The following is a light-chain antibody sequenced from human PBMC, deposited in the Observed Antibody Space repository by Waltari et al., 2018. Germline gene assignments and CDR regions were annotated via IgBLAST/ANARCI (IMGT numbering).Light chain of an antibody. CDR1: QRVSRF. Sequence: EIVLTQSPGTLSLSPGGRGTLSCRASQRVSRFLAWYQQKPGQAPRVLIYGASTRATGIPDRFSGSGSGTDFSLTISRLEPEDFAVYYCQKYDRLPATFGQGTKVEIK. J-gene: IGKJ1*01. CDR2: GAS. V-gene: IGKV3-20*01. CDR3: QKYDRLPAT.